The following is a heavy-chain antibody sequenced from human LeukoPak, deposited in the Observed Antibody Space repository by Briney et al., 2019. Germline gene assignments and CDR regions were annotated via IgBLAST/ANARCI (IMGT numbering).Heavy chain of an antibody. D-gene: IGHD3-10*01. J-gene: IGHJ4*02. V-gene: IGHV4-59*12. CDR1: GGSISSYY. Sequence: SSETLSLTCTVSGGSISSYYWSWIRQPPGKGLEWIGYIYYSGSTNYNPSLKSRVTISVDTSKNQFSLKLSSVTAADTAVYYCARGRLLWFGELAYWGQGTLVTVSS. CDR3: ARGRLLWFGELAY. CDR2: IYYSGST.